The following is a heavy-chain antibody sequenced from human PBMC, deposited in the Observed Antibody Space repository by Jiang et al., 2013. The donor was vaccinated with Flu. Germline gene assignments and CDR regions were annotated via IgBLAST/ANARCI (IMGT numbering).Heavy chain of an antibody. CDR3: AKVLVTPGAYYDFWSSYYYGMDV. D-gene: IGHD3-3*01. J-gene: IGHJ6*02. CDR1: GFTFSSYG. CDR2: ISYDGSNK. V-gene: IGHV3-30*18. Sequence: VQLVESGGGVVQPGRSLRLSCAASGFTFSSYGMHWVRQAPGKGLEWVAVISYDGSNKYYADSVKGRFTISRDNSKNTLYLQMNSLRAEDTAVYYCAKVLVTPGAYYDFWSSYYYGMDVWGQGTTV.